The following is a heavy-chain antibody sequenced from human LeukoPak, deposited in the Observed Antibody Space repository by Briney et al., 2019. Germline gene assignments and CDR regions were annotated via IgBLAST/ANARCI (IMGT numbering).Heavy chain of an antibody. Sequence: GGSLRLSCAASGFTFSSYAMSWVRQAPGKVLEWVSAISGSGGSTYYADSVKGRSTISRDNSKNTLYLQMDSLRAEDTAVYYCAKDRVGFDYWGQGTLVTVSS. D-gene: IGHD2-15*01. J-gene: IGHJ4*02. V-gene: IGHV3-23*01. CDR2: ISGSGGST. CDR1: GFTFSSYA. CDR3: AKDRVGFDY.